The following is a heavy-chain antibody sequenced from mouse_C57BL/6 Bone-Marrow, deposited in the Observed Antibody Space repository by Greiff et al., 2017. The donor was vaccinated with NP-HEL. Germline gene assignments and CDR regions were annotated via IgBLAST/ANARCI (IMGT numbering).Heavy chain of an antibody. J-gene: IGHJ2*01. CDR2: ISDGGSYT. CDR3: ASRSTEADY. Sequence: EVNLVESGGGLVKPGGSLKLSCAASGFTFSSYAMSWVRQTPEKRLEWVATISDGGSYTYYPDNVKGRFTISRDNAKNNLYLQMSHLKSEDTAMYYCASRSTEADYWGQGTTLTVSS. D-gene: IGHD2-1*01. CDR1: GFTFSSYA. V-gene: IGHV5-4*03.